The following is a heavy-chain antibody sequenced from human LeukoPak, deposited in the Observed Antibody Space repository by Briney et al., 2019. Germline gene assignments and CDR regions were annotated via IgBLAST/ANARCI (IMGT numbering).Heavy chain of an antibody. Sequence: GASVKVSCKASGYTFTGYYMHWVRQAPGQGLEWMGWINPNSGGTNYAQKFQGRVTMTRDTSISTAYMELSRLRSDDTAVYYCARWGYCSSTSCRGYYYYYGMDVWGQGTTVTVSS. J-gene: IGHJ6*02. CDR2: INPNSGGT. V-gene: IGHV1-2*02. D-gene: IGHD2-2*01. CDR3: ARWGYCSSTSCRGYYYYYGMDV. CDR1: GYTFTGYY.